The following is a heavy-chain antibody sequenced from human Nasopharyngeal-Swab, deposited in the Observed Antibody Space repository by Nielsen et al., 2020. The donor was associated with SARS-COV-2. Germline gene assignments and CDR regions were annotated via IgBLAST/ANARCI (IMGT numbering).Heavy chain of an antibody. CDR1: GFTFRNYA. Sequence: GESLKISCAASGFTFRNYAMTWVRQAPGKGLEWVSTVTGNGADTYYAESVRGRFIISRDNSKNSLYLQMTGLRAEDTAIYYCVKVSPEDVRGQGTTVTVSS. V-gene: IGHV3-23*01. CDR2: VTGNGADT. CDR3: VKVSPEDV. J-gene: IGHJ6*02.